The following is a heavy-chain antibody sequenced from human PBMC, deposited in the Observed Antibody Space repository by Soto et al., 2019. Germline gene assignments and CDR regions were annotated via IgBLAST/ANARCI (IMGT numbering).Heavy chain of an antibody. CDR1: GGTFSSYA. CDR2: IIPIFGTA. V-gene: IGHV1-69*05. Sequence: ASVKVSCKASGGTFSSYAISWVRQAPGQGLEWMGGIIPIFGTANYAQTFQGRVTMTTDTSTSTVHMEVRSLRSDDTAVYYCAGEGVAPYYYYGMDVWGQGTPVTVSS. D-gene: IGHD5-12*01. J-gene: IGHJ6*02. CDR3: AGEGVAPYYYYGMDV.